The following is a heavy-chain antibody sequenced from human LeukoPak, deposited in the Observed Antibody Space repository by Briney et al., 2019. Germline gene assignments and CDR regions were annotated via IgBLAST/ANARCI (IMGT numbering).Heavy chain of an antibody. D-gene: IGHD4-17*01. CDR3: ARSGDYYYYMDV. J-gene: IGHJ6*03. CDR2: INPNSGGT. CDR1: GYTFTGYY. V-gene: IGHV1-2*02. Sequence: ASVKVSCKASGYTFTGYYMHGVRQAPGQGLEWMGWINPNSGGTNYAQKFQGRVTMTRDTSISTAYMELSRLRSDDTAVYYCARSGDYYYYMDVWGKGTTVTVSS.